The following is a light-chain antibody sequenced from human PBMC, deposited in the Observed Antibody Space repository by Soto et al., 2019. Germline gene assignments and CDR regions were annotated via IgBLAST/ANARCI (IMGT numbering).Light chain of an antibody. CDR2: DAS. CDR3: QQYNSYLYN. CDR1: QSISSW. Sequence: DIHMTQSPSTLSASVGDRVTITCRASQSISSWLAWYQQKPGKAPKLLIYDASSLESGVPSRFSGSGSGTEFTLTISSLQPDDFATYYCQQYNSYLYNFGQGTKLEIK. V-gene: IGKV1-5*01. J-gene: IGKJ2*01.